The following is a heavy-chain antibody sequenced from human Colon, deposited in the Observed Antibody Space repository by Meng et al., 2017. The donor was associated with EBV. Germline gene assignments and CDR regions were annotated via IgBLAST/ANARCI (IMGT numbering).Heavy chain of an antibody. V-gene: IGHV1-18*01. CDR2: LGAHDGDT. J-gene: IGHJ4*02. D-gene: IGHD3-10*01. CDR3: ARGTPGRSYSDY. Sequence: QVPPGQAGPEVKKPGASVKVSCKASDYTFTGYGVSWVRQAPGQGLEWMAWLGAHDGDTSHAPKFQGRVTVSADRPTATAYMELRSLRSDDTAVYYCARGTPGRSYSDYWGQGTLVTVSS. CDR1: DYTFTGYG.